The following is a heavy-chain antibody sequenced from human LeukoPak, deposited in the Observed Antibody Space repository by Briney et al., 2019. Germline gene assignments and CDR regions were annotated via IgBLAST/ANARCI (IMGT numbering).Heavy chain of an antibody. D-gene: IGHD3-10*01. CDR1: GFTFSSYA. CDR2: ISGSGGST. CDR3: AREYYYGSGSDGWYFDL. J-gene: IGHJ2*01. Sequence: PGGSLRLSCAASGFTFSSYAMSWVRQAPGKGLEWVSAISGSGGSTYYADSVKGRFTISRDNSKNTLYLQMNSLRAEDTAVYYCAREYYYGSGSDGWYFDLWGRGTLVTVSS. V-gene: IGHV3-23*01.